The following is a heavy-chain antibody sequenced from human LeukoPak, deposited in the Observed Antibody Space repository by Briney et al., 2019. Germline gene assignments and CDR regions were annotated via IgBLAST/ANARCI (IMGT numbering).Heavy chain of an antibody. CDR2: ISAYNGNT. Sequence: ASVKVSCKASGYTFTSYGISWVRQAPGQGLEGMGWISAYNGNTNYAQKLQGRVTMTTDTSTSTAYMELRSLRSDDTAVYYCARSFGGRGYSYGLRRDYFDYWGQGTLVTVSS. V-gene: IGHV1-18*01. J-gene: IGHJ4*02. CDR1: GYTFTSYG. D-gene: IGHD5-18*01. CDR3: ARSFGGRGYSYGLRRDYFDY.